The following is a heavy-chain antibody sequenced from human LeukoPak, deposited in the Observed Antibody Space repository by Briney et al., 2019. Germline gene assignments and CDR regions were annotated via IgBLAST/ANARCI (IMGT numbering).Heavy chain of an antibody. J-gene: IGHJ4*02. CDR2: INPNSGGT. CDR1: GYTFTGYY. D-gene: IGHD3-9*01. Sequence: ASVKVSCKASGYTFTGYYMHWVRQAPGQGLEWMGWINPNSGGTNYAQKFQGRVTMTRDTSISTAYMELSSLRSEDTAMYYCAREFRDFDSFDYWGQGTLVTVSS. V-gene: IGHV1-2*02. CDR3: AREFRDFDSFDY.